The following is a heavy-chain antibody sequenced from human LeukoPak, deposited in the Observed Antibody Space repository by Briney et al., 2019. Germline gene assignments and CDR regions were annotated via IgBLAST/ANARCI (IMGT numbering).Heavy chain of an antibody. J-gene: IGHJ4*02. CDR2: VYYTGSA. Sequence: SETLSLTCSVSGDSMTSYYWSWIRQPPGKGLEWIGFVYYTGSANYNPSLKSRVTILVDTSKNQFSLKLSSVTAADTAVYYCARQEGYSYGYIGFDNWGQGTLVTVSS. CDR1: GDSMTSYY. V-gene: IGHV4-59*08. D-gene: IGHD5-18*01. CDR3: ARQEGYSYGYIGFDN.